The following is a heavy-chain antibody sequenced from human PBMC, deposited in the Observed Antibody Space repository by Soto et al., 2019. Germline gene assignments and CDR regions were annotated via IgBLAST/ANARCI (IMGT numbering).Heavy chain of an antibody. D-gene: IGHD5-18*01. Sequence: EVQLVESGGGLVQPGGSLRLSFAASGFTFSSYSMNWVRQAPGKGLEWVSSISSSSSYIYYADSVMGRFTISRDNAKNSLYLQMNSLRAEDTAVYYCARDQPGYSYGYGLGYWGQGTLVTVSS. CDR3: ARDQPGYSYGYGLGY. CDR2: ISSSSSYI. V-gene: IGHV3-21*01. CDR1: GFTFSSYS. J-gene: IGHJ4*02.